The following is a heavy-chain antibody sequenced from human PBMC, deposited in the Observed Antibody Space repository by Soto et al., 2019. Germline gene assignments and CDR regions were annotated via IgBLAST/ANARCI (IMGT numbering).Heavy chain of an antibody. CDR1: VFTFISYS. V-gene: IGHV3-21*01. Sequence: PGWSLRLSCASSVFTFISYSMNWVRQAPGKGLEWVSSISSSSSYIYYADSVKGRFTISRDNAKNSLYLQMNSLRAEDTAVYYCASYCTNGVCSYYYGMDVWGQGTTVTVSS. CDR3: ASYCTNGVCSYYYGMDV. J-gene: IGHJ6*02. CDR2: ISSSSSYI. D-gene: IGHD2-8*01.